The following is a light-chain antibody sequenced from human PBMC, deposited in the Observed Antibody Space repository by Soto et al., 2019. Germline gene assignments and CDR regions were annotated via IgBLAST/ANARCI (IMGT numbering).Light chain of an antibody. Sequence: EIQMTQSHSTLSESVGDRVTITCRASQSISSWLAWYQQKPGKAPKLLIYDASSLESGVPSRFSGSGSGTEFTLTISSLQPDDFATYYCQQYNSYSETFGQGTKVDIK. J-gene: IGKJ1*01. CDR1: QSISSW. CDR3: QQYNSYSET. V-gene: IGKV1-5*01. CDR2: DAS.